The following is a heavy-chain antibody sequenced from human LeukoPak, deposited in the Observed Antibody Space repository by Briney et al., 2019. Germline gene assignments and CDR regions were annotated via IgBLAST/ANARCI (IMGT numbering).Heavy chain of an antibody. CDR3: ARGFSSSWFYYHYYGMDV. J-gene: IGHJ6*02. Sequence: SVKVSCKASGGTFSSYAISWVRQAPGQGLEWMGGIIPIFGTANYAQKFQGRVTITTDESTSTAYMELSSLRSEDTAVYYCARGFSSSWFYYHYYGMDVWGQGTTVTVSS. CDR1: GGTFSSYA. D-gene: IGHD6-13*01. CDR2: IIPIFGTA. V-gene: IGHV1-69*05.